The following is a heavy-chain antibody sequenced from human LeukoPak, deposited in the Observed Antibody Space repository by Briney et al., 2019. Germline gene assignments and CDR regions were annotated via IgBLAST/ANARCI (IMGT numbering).Heavy chain of an antibody. V-gene: IGHV3-53*01. CDR1: GFTVSNNY. CDR3: AREGPYYGMDV. J-gene: IGHJ6*02. CDR2: IYGGGDT. Sequence: PGGSLRLSCEASGFTVSNNYMTWVRQAPGKGLEWVSTIYGGGDTYYEDSVKGRFTISRDNSRNTLHLQLNSLRVEDTAQYYCAREGPYYGMDVWGQGTTVTVS. D-gene: IGHD2-21*01.